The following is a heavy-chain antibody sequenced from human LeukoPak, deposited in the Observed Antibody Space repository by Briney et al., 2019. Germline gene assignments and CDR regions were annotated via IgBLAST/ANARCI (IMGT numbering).Heavy chain of an antibody. J-gene: IGHJ5*02. CDR3: ARARYYGSGSSYNWFDP. Sequence: SRTLSLTCAISGDSVSSNSAAWNWIRQSPSRGLEWLGRTYYRSKWYNDYAVSVKSRITINPDTSKNQFSLQLNSVTPEDTAVYYCARARYYGSGSSYNWFDPWGQGTLVTVSS. CDR1: GDSVSSNSAA. D-gene: IGHD3-10*01. V-gene: IGHV6-1*01. CDR2: TYYRSKWYN.